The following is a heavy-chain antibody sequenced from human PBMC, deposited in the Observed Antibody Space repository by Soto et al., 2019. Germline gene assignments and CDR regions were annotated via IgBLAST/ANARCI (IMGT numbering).Heavy chain of an antibody. CDR3: ATMGTPATGLYYFDY. J-gene: IGHJ4*02. CDR1: GGSISTYY. V-gene: IGHV4-59*01. CDR2: IYHSGST. Sequence: SETLSLTCTVSGGSISTYYWSWVRQPPGKGLEWIGYIYHSGSTNYNPSLESRVTMSVDTSKNQFSLKLSSVAAADTAVYYCATMGTPATGLYYFDYWGQGTLVTVSS. D-gene: IGHD1-7*01.